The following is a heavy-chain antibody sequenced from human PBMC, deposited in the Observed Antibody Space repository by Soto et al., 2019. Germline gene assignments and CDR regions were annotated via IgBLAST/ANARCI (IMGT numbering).Heavy chain of an antibody. V-gene: IGHV3-33*01. D-gene: IGHD3-9*01. J-gene: IGHJ5*02. Sequence: QVQLVESGGGVVQPGRSLRLSCAASGFTFSSYGMHWVRQAPGKGLEWVAVIWYDGSNKYYADSVKGRFTISRDNSKNTLYLQMNSLRAEDTAVYYCARDSAVLRYFDWLPNWFDPWGQGTLVTVSS. CDR1: GFTFSSYG. CDR2: IWYDGSNK. CDR3: ARDSAVLRYFDWLPNWFDP.